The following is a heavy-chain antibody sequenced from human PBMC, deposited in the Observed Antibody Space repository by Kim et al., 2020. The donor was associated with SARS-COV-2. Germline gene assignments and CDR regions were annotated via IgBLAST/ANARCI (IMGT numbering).Heavy chain of an antibody. CDR1: GFTFSSYS. Sequence: GGSLRLSCAASGFTFSSYSMNWVRQAPGKGLEWVSYISSSSSTIYYADSVKGRFTISRDNAKNSLYLQMNSLRDEDTAVYYCARERGSGTMIVVVMEGRSAFDIWGQGTMVTVSS. V-gene: IGHV3-48*02. D-gene: IGHD3-22*01. J-gene: IGHJ3*02. CDR3: ARERGSGTMIVVVMEGRSAFDI. CDR2: ISSSSSTI.